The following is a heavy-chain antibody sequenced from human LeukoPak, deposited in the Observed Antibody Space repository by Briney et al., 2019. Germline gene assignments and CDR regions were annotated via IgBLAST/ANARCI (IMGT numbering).Heavy chain of an antibody. CDR1: GGSISSGGYY. CDR2: IYYSGST. Sequence: SQTLSLTCTVSGGSISSGGYYWSWIRQHPGKGLEWIGYIYYSGSTYYNPSLKSRVTISVDTSENQFSLKLSSVTAADTAVYYCARASGVGEQQLVLGYWGQGTLVTVSS. J-gene: IGHJ4*02. CDR3: ARASGVGEQQLVLGY. D-gene: IGHD6-13*01. V-gene: IGHV4-31*03.